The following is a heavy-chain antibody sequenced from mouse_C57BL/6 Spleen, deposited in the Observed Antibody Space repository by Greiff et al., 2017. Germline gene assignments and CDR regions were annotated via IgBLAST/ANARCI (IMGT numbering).Heavy chain of an antibody. CDR1: GYSITSGYY. D-gene: IGHD2-2*01. Sequence: DVKLQESGPGLVKPSQSLSLTCSVTGYSITSGYYWNWIRQFPGNKLEWMGYISYDGSNNYNPLLKNRISITRDTSKNQFFLKLNSVTTEDTATYYCARASFGYDKRVDYWGQGTTLTVSS. V-gene: IGHV3-6*01. CDR2: ISYDGSN. J-gene: IGHJ2*01. CDR3: ARASFGYDKRVDY.